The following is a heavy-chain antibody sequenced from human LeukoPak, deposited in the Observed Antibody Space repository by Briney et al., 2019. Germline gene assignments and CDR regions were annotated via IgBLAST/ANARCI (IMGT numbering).Heavy chain of an antibody. Sequence: PGGSLRLSCAASGVTVSNIYMTWVRQAPGKGLEWVSVFYTGGAAYYADSVKGRFTISRDNSKNTLYLQMNSLRAEDTAVYYCARAAGVGATGHFDLWGQGTLVTVSS. J-gene: IGHJ4*02. CDR1: GVTVSNIY. V-gene: IGHV3-53*01. D-gene: IGHD1-26*01. CDR3: ARAAGVGATGHFDL. CDR2: FYTGGAA.